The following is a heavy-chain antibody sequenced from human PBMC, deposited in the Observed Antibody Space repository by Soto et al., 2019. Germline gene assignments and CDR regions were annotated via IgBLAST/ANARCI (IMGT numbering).Heavy chain of an antibody. CDR2: ISGSGGST. V-gene: IGHV3-23*01. J-gene: IGHJ4*02. CDR3: ARSPTGGLDH. CDR1: GFTFSSYA. Sequence: EVQLMESGGGLVQPGGSLRLSCEASGFTFSSYAMNWVRQAPGKGLEWVSVISGSGGSTYYADSVKGRFTIFRDNSKNTLYLQMNSLRGEDTAVYYCARSPTGGLDHWGQGTLVTVSS. D-gene: IGHD3-10*01.